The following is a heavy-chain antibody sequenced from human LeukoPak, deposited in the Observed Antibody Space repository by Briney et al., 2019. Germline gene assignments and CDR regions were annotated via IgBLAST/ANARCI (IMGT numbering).Heavy chain of an antibody. V-gene: IGHV1-69*05. J-gene: IGHJ4*02. D-gene: IGHD3-22*01. CDR2: IIPIFGTA. CDR1: GGTFSSYA. CDR3: ARSSRYYDSSGLQAYYFDY. Sequence: SVKVSCKASGGTFSSYAISWVRQAPGQGLEWMGGIIPIFGTANYAQKFQGRVTITTDESTSTAYMELSSLRSEDTAVYYCARSSRYYDSSGLQAYYFDYWGQGTLVTVSS.